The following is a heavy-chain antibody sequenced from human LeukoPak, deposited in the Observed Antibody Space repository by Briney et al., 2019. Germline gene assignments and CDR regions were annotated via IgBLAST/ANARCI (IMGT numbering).Heavy chain of an antibody. CDR3: ARLRRSITMVRGVIIFPWFDP. D-gene: IGHD3-10*01. CDR2: IYTSGST. CDR1: GGSISSYY. V-gene: IGHV4-4*09. J-gene: IGHJ5*02. Sequence: PSETLSLTSTVSGGSISSYYWSWIRQPPGKGLEWIGYIYTSGSTNYNPSLKSRVTISVDTSKNQFSLKLSSVTAADTAVYYCARLRRSITMVRGVIIFPWFDPWGQGTLVTVSS.